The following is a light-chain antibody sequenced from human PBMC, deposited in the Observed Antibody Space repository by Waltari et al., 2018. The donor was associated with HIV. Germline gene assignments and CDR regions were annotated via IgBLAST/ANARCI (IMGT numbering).Light chain of an antibody. J-gene: IGLJ2*01. CDR1: SSDVGGYNY. CDR2: DVS. V-gene: IGLV2-23*02. CDR3: CSYAGSIPVV. Sequence: QSALTQPASVSGSPGQSITISCTGTSSDVGGYNYVSWYQQHPGKAPKLIIYDVSKRPSGISNRFSGSKSGNTASLTISGLQAEDEADYYCCSYAGSIPVVFGGGTKLTVL.